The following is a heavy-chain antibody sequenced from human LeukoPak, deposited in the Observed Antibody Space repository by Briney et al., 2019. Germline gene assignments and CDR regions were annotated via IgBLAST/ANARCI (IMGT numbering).Heavy chain of an antibody. CDR1: GFTFSFYA. CDR2: ISGSGGST. V-gene: IGHV3-23*01. Sequence: GSLRLSCAASGFTFSFYAMSWVRQAPGKGLEWVSAISGSGGSTYYADSVKGRFTISRDNSKNTLYLQMNSLRAEDTAVYYCAKGDYDSSGFDYWGQGTLVTISS. J-gene: IGHJ4*02. CDR3: AKGDYDSSGFDY. D-gene: IGHD3-22*01.